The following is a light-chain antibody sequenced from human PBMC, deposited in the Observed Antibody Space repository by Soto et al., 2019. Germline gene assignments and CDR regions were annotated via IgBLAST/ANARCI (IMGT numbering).Light chain of an antibody. J-gene: IGKJ1*01. CDR3: QQYNSYWT. V-gene: IGKV1-5*03. CDR2: KAS. CDR1: QSISSW. Sequence: DIQMTQSPSTLSASEGDKVTITFRASQSISSWLAWYQQKPGKAPKLLIYKASSLESGVPSRFSGSGSGTEFTLTISSLQPDDFATYYCQQYNSYWTSGQGIKVDIK.